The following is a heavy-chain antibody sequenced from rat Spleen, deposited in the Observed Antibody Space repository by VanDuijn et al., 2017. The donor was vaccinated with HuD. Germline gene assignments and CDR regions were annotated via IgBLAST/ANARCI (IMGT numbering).Heavy chain of an antibody. Sequence: EVQLVESGGGLVQPGRSLKLSCAASGFTFSNYGMAWVCQAPTKGLEWVATINYDGSSTYYRDSVKGRFTISRDNAKTTLSLQMNSLRSEDTATYYCTREEQLYWYFDFWGPGTMVTVSS. D-gene: IGHD1-2*01. J-gene: IGHJ1*01. CDR2: INYDGSST. V-gene: IGHV5-29*01. CDR3: TREEQLYWYFDF. CDR1: GFTFSNYG.